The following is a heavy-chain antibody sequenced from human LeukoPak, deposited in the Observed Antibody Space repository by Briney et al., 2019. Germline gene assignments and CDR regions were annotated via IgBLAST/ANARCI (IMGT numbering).Heavy chain of an antibody. CDR2: IYYSGST. CDR3: ARAGFPGVLDI. Sequence: SETLSLTCTVSGGSISSGDYYWRWVRQPPGKGLEWIGYIYYSGSTYYNPSLKSRVTISVDTSKNQFSLKLSSVTAADTAVYYCARAGFPGVLDIWGQGTMVTVSS. D-gene: IGHD1-14*01. V-gene: IGHV4-30-4*08. CDR1: GGSISSGDYY. J-gene: IGHJ3*02.